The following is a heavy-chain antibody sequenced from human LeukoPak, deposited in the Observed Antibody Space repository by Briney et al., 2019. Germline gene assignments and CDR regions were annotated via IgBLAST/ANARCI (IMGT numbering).Heavy chain of an antibody. J-gene: IGHJ5*02. D-gene: IGHD6-13*01. V-gene: IGHV4-39*02. CDR2: IDKSGST. CDR3: VRDFHGSGYVLDL. CDR1: GGYISSQY. Sequence: SETLSLTCTVSGGYISSQYWSWLRQPPGKGLEWIGRIDKSGSTSYNPSLRSRVTISVDTTKNQFSLKLTSVTAADTAGYFCVRDFHGSGYVLDLWGQGTLVTVSS.